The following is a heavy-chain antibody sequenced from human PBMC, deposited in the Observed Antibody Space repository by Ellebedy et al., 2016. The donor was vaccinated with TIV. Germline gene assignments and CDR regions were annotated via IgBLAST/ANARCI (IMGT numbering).Heavy chain of an antibody. CDR3: ASGPNQDFFDY. D-gene: IGHD1-14*01. V-gene: IGHV4-59*11. J-gene: IGHJ4*02. Sequence: MPSETLSLTCSVSGVSISGHRWSWIRQPPGKGLEWIGYSSYNGNTNSNPSLKSRVTMSVDTSRNQFSLKLSPVTAADTALYYCASGPNQDFFDYWGLGTLVTVSS. CDR1: GVSISGHR. CDR2: SSYNGNT.